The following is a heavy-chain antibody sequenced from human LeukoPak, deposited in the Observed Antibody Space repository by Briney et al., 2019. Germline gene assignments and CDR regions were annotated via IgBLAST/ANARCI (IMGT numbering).Heavy chain of an antibody. CDR1: GGTFSSYA. CDR2: IIPIFGTA. Sequence: GASVKVSCKASGGTFSSYAISWVRQAPGQGLEWMGGIIPIFGTANYAQKFQGRVTITADESTSTAYMELSSLRSEDTAVYYCARDGETLNSGSYYPPYYGMDVWGQGTTVTVSS. J-gene: IGHJ6*02. CDR3: ARDGETLNSGSYYPPYYGMDV. D-gene: IGHD1-26*01. V-gene: IGHV1-69*13.